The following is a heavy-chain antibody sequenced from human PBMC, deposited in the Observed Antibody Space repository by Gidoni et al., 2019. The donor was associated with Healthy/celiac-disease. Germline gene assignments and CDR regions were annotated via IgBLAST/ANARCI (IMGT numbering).Heavy chain of an antibody. CDR2: INHSGST. CDR1: GGSFSGYY. V-gene: IGHV4-34*01. J-gene: IGHJ5*02. Sequence: QVQLQQWGAGLLKPSETLSLTCAVYGGSFSGYYWSWIRQPPGKGLEWIGEINHSGSTNYNPSLKSRVTISVDTSKNQFSLKLSSVTAADTAVYYCARADHFWSGYYRTHNWFDPWGQGTLVTVSS. CDR3: ARADHFWSGYYRTHNWFDP. D-gene: IGHD3-3*02.